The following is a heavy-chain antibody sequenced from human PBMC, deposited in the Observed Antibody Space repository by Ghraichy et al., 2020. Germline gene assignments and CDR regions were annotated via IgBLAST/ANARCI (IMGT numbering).Heavy chain of an antibody. CDR2: IYYSGST. J-gene: IGHJ4*02. Sequence: SETLSLTCTVSGGSVSSGSYYWGWIRQPPGKGLEWIGYIYYSGSTNYNPSLKSRVTISVDTSKNQFSLKLSSVTAADTAVYYCARDFDYWGQGTLVTVSS. V-gene: IGHV4-61*01. CDR1: GGSVSSGSYY. CDR3: ARDFDY.